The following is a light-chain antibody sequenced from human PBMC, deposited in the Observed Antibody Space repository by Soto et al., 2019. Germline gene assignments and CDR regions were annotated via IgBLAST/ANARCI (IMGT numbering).Light chain of an antibody. V-gene: IGKV1-5*03. CDR3: QQYNIYPFT. J-gene: IGKJ2*01. CDR1: QSISSW. CDR2: KAS. Sequence: DIQMTQSPSTLSASVGDRVTITCRASQSISSWLAWHQQNPGKAPKVLIYKASILESGVPSRFSGSGSGTEFTLTISSLQPDDFAPYYCQQYNIYPFTFGQGTKLEIK.